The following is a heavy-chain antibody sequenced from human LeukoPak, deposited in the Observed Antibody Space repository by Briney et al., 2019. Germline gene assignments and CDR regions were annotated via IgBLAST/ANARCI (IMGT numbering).Heavy chain of an antibody. D-gene: IGHD4-17*01. CDR1: GFTFSDYY. V-gene: IGHV3-11*06. Sequence: PGGSLRLSCAASGFTFSDYYMSWLRQAPGKGVEWVSFIIRSSSYTNYSPSVQCRFTISRANTNISLYLQMNNLRAADTAVYYCARGGADYVIGYWGRGTLVTVSS. CDR3: ARGGADYVIGY. CDR2: IIRSSSYT. J-gene: IGHJ4*02.